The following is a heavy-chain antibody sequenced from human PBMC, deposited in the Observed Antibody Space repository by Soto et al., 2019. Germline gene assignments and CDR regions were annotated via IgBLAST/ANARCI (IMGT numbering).Heavy chain of an antibody. Sequence: ASVKVSCKASGYSFTGYYIHWVRQAPGQGLEWMGWINPNSGGANYAQKFQGRVTMTRDTSTTTAYMELSRPRSNDTAVFYCARSSALTISGVGGMDVWGQGTTVTVSS. CDR3: ARSSALTISGVGGMDV. D-gene: IGHD3-3*01. CDR2: INPNSGGA. CDR1: GYSFTGYY. V-gene: IGHV1-2*02. J-gene: IGHJ6*02.